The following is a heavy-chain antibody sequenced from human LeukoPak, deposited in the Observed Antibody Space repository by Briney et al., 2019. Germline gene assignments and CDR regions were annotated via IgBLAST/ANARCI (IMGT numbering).Heavy chain of an antibody. V-gene: IGHV4-38-2*01. J-gene: IGHJ6*03. CDR3: ARQHDSYYYYYIDV. CDR1: GYSISNNYY. CDR2: LYHSDGA. Sequence: PSETLSLTCAVSGYSISNNYYWVWIRQPPERGLEWIGSLYHSDGAYYNTSLRSRVSMSVDTSKNQFSLTLSFVTAADTAVYYCARQHDSYYYYYIDVWGSGTTVTDSS.